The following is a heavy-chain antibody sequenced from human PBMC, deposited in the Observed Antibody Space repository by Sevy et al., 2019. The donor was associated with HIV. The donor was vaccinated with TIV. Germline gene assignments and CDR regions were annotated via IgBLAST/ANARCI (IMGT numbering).Heavy chain of an antibody. Sequence: GGSLRLSCAASGFTFSSYTMNWVRQAPGKGLEWVASISSSSSRLYYADSLKGRFTISRDNAKNSLFLQMNSLRAEDTAVYYCAREGITIPFHYWGQGTLVTVSS. J-gene: IGHJ4*02. CDR2: ISSSSSRL. D-gene: IGHD2-21*01. V-gene: IGHV3-21*01. CDR3: AREGITIPFHY. CDR1: GFTFSSYT.